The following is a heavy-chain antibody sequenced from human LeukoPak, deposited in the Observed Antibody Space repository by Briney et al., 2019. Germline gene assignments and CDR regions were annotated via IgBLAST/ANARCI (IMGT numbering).Heavy chain of an antibody. CDR1: GGSISSYY. Sequence: SETLSLTCTVSGGSISSYYWSWIRQPPGKGLEWIGYIYYSGSTNYNPSLKSRVTISVDTSKNQFSLKLSSVTAADTAVYYCARGAREYFQHWGQGTLVTVSS. D-gene: IGHD1-26*01. V-gene: IGHV4-59*01. CDR2: IYYSGST. J-gene: IGHJ1*01. CDR3: ARGAREYFQH.